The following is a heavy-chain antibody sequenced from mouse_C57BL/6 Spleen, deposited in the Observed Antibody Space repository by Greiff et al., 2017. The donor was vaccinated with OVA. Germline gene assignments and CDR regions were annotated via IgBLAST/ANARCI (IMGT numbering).Heavy chain of an antibody. D-gene: IGHD2-3*01. V-gene: IGHV5-17*01. CDR2: ISSGSSTI. CDR1: GFTFSDYG. CDR3: ARRDDPYWYFDV. J-gene: IGHJ1*03. Sequence: EVKLMESGGGLVKPGGSLKLSCAASGFTFSDYGMHWVRQAPEKGLEWVAYISSGSSTIYYADTVKGRFTISRDNAKNTLFLQMTSLRSEDTAMYYCARRDDPYWYFDVWGTGTTVTVSS.